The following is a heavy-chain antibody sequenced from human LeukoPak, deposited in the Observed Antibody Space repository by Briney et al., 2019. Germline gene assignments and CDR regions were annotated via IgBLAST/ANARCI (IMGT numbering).Heavy chain of an antibody. V-gene: IGHV4-34*01. CDR3: ARDPGYGMDV. CDR2: INHSGST. J-gene: IGHJ6*02. CDR1: GGSFSGYY. Sequence: SETLSLTCAVYGGSFSGYYWSWIRQPPGNGLEWNGEINHSGSTNYNPSLKSRVTISVDTSKNQFSLKLSSVTAADTAVYYCARDPGYGMDVWGQGTTVTVSS.